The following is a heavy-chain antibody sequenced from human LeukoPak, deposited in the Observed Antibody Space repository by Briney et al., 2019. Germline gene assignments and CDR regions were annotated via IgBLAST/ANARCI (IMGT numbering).Heavy chain of an antibody. CDR2: ISGSGGST. Sequence: GGSLRLSCAASGFTFSSYAISWVRQAPGKGLEWVSAISGSGGSTYYADSVRGRFTISRDNSKNTLYLQMNSLRAEDTAVYYCAKDPYSDSSGYYYRPFDYWGQGTLVTVSS. V-gene: IGHV3-23*01. CDR1: GFTFSSYA. CDR3: AKDPYSDSSGYYYRPFDY. J-gene: IGHJ4*02. D-gene: IGHD3-22*01.